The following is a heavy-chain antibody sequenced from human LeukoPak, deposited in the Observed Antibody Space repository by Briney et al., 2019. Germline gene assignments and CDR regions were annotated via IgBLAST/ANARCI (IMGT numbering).Heavy chain of an antibody. Sequence: ASVKVSCKASGYTFTSYGISWVRQAPGQGLEWMGWISAYNGNANYAQKLQGRVTMTTDTSTSTAYMELRSLRSDDTAVYCCGRVEGFWSGSNLYYYYGMDVWGRGTTVTVSS. CDR1: GYTFTSYG. D-gene: IGHD3-3*01. V-gene: IGHV1-18*01. CDR2: ISAYNGNA. CDR3: GRVEGFWSGSNLYYYYGMDV. J-gene: IGHJ6*02.